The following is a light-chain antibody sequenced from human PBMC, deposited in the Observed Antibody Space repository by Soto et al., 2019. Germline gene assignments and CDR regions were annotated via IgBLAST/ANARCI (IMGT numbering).Light chain of an antibody. Sequence: EIVMTQSPATLSVSPGARATLSCRASQSVGNKLAWYQQRPGQAPRLLIWGASTRATGIPVKFSGSGSGTDFTLTISSLQSEDSAIYYCHQYSGWPPVTFGQGTRLEIK. CDR2: GAS. V-gene: IGKV3D-15*01. J-gene: IGKJ5*01. CDR3: HQYSGWPPVT. CDR1: QSVGNK.